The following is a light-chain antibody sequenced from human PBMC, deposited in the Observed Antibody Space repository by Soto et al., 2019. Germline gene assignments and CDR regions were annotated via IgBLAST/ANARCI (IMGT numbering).Light chain of an antibody. CDR3: QQRSNWPSIT. CDR2: DAS. CDR1: QSVPRSY. V-gene: IGKV3D-20*02. Sequence: EIVLTQSPGTLSLSPGERSTLSCRASQSVPRSYLAWYQQKPGQAPRLLIHDASSRATGIPARFSGSGSGTDFTLTISSLEPEDFAVYYCQQRSNWPSITFGQGTRLEIK. J-gene: IGKJ5*01.